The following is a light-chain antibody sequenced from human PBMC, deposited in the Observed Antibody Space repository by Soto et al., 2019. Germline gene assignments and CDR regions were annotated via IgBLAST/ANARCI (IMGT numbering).Light chain of an antibody. J-gene: IGKJ2*01. CDR1: QSILYNSNNKNY. V-gene: IGKV4-1*01. Sequence: DIVMTQSPDSLAVSLGERATINCKSSQSILYNSNNKNYLAWYQQKSGQPPKLLFYWASTRESGVPDRFRGRGSGTDFTLTISSLQAEDVAVYYCLQYYNSPYTLGQGTKLEMK. CDR2: WAS. CDR3: LQYYNSPYT.